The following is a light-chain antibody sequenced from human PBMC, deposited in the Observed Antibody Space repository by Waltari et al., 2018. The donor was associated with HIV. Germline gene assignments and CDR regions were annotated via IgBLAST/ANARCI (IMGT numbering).Light chain of an antibody. Sequence: QSALTQPASVSGSPRRSITISCTGSTSADLGDNLVSWYHQHPGNAPKVINYGVTKRPQGVAKSFSGYKSGNSAALTISGVQAEDEADYYVCLCTVSSTRRPYVFGTGTKVTVL. CDR3: CLCTVSSTRRPYV. CDR2: GVT. V-gene: IGLV2-23*02. J-gene: IGLJ1*01. CDR1: TSADLGDNL.